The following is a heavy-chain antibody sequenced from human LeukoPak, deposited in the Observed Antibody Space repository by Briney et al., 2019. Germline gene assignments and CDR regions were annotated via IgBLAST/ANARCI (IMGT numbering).Heavy chain of an antibody. CDR2: IIPIFGTA. J-gene: IGHJ5*02. D-gene: IGHD3-22*01. Sequence: ASVKVSCKASGGTFSSYAISWVRQAPGQGLEWMGGIIPIFGTANYAQKFQGRVTITADKSTSTAYMELSSLRSEDTAVYYCAREGPNYYDSSGYCWFDPWGQGTLVTVSS. V-gene: IGHV1-69*06. CDR1: GGTFSSYA. CDR3: AREGPNYYDSSGYCWFDP.